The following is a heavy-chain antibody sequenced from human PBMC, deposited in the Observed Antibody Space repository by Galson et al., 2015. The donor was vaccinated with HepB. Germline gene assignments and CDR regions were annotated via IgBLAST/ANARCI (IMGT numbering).Heavy chain of an antibody. J-gene: IGHJ4*02. CDR2: ISYDGSKK. V-gene: IGHV3-30*09. D-gene: IGHD3-22*01. CDR3: ARDYPYNYYHSSGFDY. CDR1: GFSFSSHA. Sequence: SLRLSCAASGFSFSSHAIHWVRQAPGKGLEWVAVISYDGSKKDFADSVKGRFAFSTDNSKNTVYLQMNSLRAEDTAVYYCARDYPYNYYHSSGFDYWGQGTLVTVSS.